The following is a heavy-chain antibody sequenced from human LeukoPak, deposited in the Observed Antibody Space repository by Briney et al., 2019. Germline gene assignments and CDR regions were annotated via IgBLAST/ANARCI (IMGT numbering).Heavy chain of an antibody. Sequence: TSETLSLTCAVYGGSFSGYYWSWIRQPPGKGLEWIGEINHSGSTNYNPSLKSRVTISVDTSKNQFSLKLSSVTAADTAVYYCARRRKLWSGPYYFDYWGQGTLVTVSS. CDR1: GGSFSGYY. J-gene: IGHJ4*02. V-gene: IGHV4-34*01. D-gene: IGHD3-3*01. CDR2: INHSGST. CDR3: ARRRKLWSGPYYFDY.